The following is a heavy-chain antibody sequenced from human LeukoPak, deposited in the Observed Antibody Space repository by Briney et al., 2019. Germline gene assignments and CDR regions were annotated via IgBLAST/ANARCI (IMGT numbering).Heavy chain of an antibody. CDR3: ARGVRPGAYSSSWYVGY. CDR2: ISSSSSYI. V-gene: IGHV3-21*01. J-gene: IGHJ4*02. Sequence: GGSLRLPCAASGFTFSSYSMNWVRQAPGKGLEWVSSISSSSSYIYYADSVKGRFTISRDNAKNSLYLQMNSLRAEDTAVYYCARGVRPGAYSSSWYVGYWGQGTLVTVSS. D-gene: IGHD6-13*01. CDR1: GFTFSSYS.